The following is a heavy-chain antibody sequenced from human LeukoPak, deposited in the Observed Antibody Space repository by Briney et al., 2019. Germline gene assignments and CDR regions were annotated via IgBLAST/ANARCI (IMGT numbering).Heavy chain of an antibody. J-gene: IGHJ6*03. V-gene: IGHV1-46*03. CDR3: AREAYSSSSPDYNYYYYMDV. CDR2: INPSGGST. D-gene: IGHD6-6*01. CDR1: GYTFTSYY. Sequence: ASVKVSCKASGYTFTSYYMHWVRQAPGQGLEWMGIINPSGGSTSYAQKFQGRVTMTRDTSTSTVYMELSSLRSEDTAVYYCAREAYSSSSPDYNYYYYMDVWGKGTTVTVSS.